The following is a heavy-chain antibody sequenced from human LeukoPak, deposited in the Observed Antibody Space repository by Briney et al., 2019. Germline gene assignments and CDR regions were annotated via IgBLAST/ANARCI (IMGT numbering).Heavy chain of an antibody. CDR2: INQDGSEK. Sequence: PGGSLRLSCVVSEFTFSSHWMSRVRQAPGKGLEWVANINQDGSEKYYVDSAKGRFTISRDNAKNSLYLQMNSLRAEDTAVYFCARDGVAPRIYFDYWGRGTLVTVSS. CDR3: ARDGVAPRIYFDY. J-gene: IGHJ4*02. V-gene: IGHV3-7*05. D-gene: IGHD6-6*01. CDR1: EFTFSSHW.